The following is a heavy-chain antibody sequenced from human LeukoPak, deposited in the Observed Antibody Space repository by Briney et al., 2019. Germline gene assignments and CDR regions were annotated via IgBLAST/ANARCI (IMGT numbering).Heavy chain of an antibody. CDR3: ARRYFDY. CDR1: GFTFSNYW. D-gene: IGHD2-15*01. CDR2: IKQDGSEK. J-gene: IGHJ4*02. Sequence: GGSLRLSRVDSGFTFSNYWMSWVRQAPGKGLEWVANIKQDGSEKYYVDSVKGRFTISRDNAKNSLYLQMNSLRAEDTAVYYCARRYFDYWGQGTLVTVSS. V-gene: IGHV3-7*01.